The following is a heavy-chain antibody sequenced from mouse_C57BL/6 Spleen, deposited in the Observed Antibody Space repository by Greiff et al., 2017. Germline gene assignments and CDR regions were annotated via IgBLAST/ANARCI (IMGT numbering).Heavy chain of an antibody. CDR1: GYTFTSYW. V-gene: IGHV1-61*01. CDR3: ASGSPDYYAMDY. D-gene: IGHD1-1*01. J-gene: IGHJ4*01. CDR2: IYPSDSET. Sequence: VQLQQPGAELVRPGSSVKLSCKASGYTFTSYWMDWVKQRPGQGLEWIGNIYPSDSETHYNQKFKDKATLTVDKSSSTAYMQLSSLTSEDSAVYYCASGSPDYYAMDYWCQGTSVTVSS.